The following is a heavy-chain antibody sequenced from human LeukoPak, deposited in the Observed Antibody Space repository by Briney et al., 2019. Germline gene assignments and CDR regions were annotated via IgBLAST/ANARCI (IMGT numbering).Heavy chain of an antibody. V-gene: IGHV1-69*13. J-gene: IGHJ6*02. CDR1: GGTFSSYA. D-gene: IGHD5-18*01. Sequence: GASVKVSCKASGGTFSSYAISWVRQAPGQGLEWMGGIIPIFGTANYAQKFQGRVTITADESTSTAYMELSSLRSEDTAVYYCARDVGTAMVIVDYYYYGMDVWGQGTTVTVSS. CDR2: IIPIFGTA. CDR3: ARDVGTAMVIVDYYYYGMDV.